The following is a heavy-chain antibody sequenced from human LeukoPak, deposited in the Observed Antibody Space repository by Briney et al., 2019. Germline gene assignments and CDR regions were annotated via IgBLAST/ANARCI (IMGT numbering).Heavy chain of an antibody. CDR2: IIPIFGTA. CDR3: AREAYGSGSFRTDYYYMDV. D-gene: IGHD3-10*01. Sequence: ASVKVSCKASGGTFSSYAISWVRQAPGQGLEWMGGIIPIFGTANYAQKFQGRVTITADESTSTAYMELSSLRSDDTAVYYCAREAYGSGSFRTDYYYMDVWGKGTTVTISS. J-gene: IGHJ6*03. V-gene: IGHV1-69*01. CDR1: GGTFSSYA.